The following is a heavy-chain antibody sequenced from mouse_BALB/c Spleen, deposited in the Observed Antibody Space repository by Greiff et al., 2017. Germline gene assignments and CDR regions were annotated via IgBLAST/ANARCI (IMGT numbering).Heavy chain of an antibody. J-gene: IGHJ3*01. CDR3: ARERDGYYAWFAY. Sequence: EVKLVESGPGLVKPSQSLSLTCSVTGYSITSGYYWNWIRQFPGNKLEWMGYISYDGSNNYNPSLKNRISITRDTSKNQFFLKLNSVTTEDTATYYCARERDGYYAWFAYWGQGTLVTVSA. V-gene: IGHV3-6*02. D-gene: IGHD2-3*01. CDR2: ISYDGSN. CDR1: GYSITSGYY.